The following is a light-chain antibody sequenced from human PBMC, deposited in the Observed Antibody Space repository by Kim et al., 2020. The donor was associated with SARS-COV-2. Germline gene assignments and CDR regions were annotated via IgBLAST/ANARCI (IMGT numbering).Light chain of an antibody. V-gene: IGLV2-14*03. CDR1: SSDVGGYNY. CDR2: DVS. CDR3: SSYASGTTPVV. Sequence: SELTQPASVSGSPGQSITISCTGTSSDVGGYNYVSWYQQHPGKAPKLMIYDVSNRPSGVSNRFSGSKSGNTASLTISGLQAEDEADYYCSSYASGTTPVVFGGGTQLTVL. J-gene: IGLJ2*01.